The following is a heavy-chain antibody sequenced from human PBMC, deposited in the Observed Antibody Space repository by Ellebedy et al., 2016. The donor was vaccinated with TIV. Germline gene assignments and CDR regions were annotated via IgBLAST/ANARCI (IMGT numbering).Heavy chain of an antibody. CDR2: INQGGSER. CDR3: ATDGSYGDYLSPAHAFEI. V-gene: IGHV3-7*01. D-gene: IGHD4-17*01. Sequence: GGSLRLSCGSSGFSFRSYWMTWVRQAPGKGLEWVANINQGGSERHYVDSVKGRFTISRDNAKNSLYLEMNSLRAEETAVYYCATDGSYGDYLSPAHAFEIWGQGTVVAVSS. CDR1: GFSFRSYW. J-gene: IGHJ3*02.